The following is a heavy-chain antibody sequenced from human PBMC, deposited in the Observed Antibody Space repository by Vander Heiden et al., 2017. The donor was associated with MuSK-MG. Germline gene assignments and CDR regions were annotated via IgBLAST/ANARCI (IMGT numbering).Heavy chain of an antibody. CDR2: ISWNSGSI. V-gene: IGHV3-9*03. D-gene: IGHD1-26*01. CDR3: AKDFGYSGSYYFDY. Sequence: EVQLVESGGGLVQPGRSLRLSCAASGFTFDDYAMHWVRQAPGKGLEWVSGISWNSGSIGYADSVKGRFTISRDNAKNSLYLQMNSLRAEDMALYYCAKDFGYSGSYYFDYWGQGTLVTVSS. CDR1: GFTFDDYA. J-gene: IGHJ4*02.